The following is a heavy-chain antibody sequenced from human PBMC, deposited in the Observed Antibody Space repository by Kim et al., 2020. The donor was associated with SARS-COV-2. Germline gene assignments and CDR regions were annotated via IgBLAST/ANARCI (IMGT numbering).Heavy chain of an antibody. V-gene: IGHV3-30-3*01. CDR1: GFTFSSYV. J-gene: IGHJ5*02. CDR3: ARDRIAVAGGGWLGP. D-gene: IGHD6-19*01. Sequence: GGSLRLSCAASGFTFSSYVMNWVRQAPGKGLEWVAVITYDGSNKYYVDSVKGRFTISRDNSKNTLYLQMNSLRAEDTAVYYCARDRIAVAGGGWLGPWGQGTLVTVSS. CDR2: ITYDGSNK.